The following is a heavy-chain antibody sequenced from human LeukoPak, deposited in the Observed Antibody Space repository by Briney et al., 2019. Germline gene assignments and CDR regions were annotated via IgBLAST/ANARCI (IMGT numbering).Heavy chain of an antibody. CDR3: ARTPSATPFFDY. Sequence: LRLSCAASGFIFSDYYWGWIRQPPGKGLEWIGSIYYSGSTYYNPSLKSRVTISVDTSKNQFSLKLSSVTAADTAVYYCARTPSATPFFDYWGQGTLVTVSS. J-gene: IGHJ4*02. CDR2: IYYSGST. CDR1: GFIFSDYY. V-gene: IGHV4-38-2*01.